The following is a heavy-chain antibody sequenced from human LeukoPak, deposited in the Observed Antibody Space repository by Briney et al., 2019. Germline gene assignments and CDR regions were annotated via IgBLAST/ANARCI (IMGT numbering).Heavy chain of an antibody. Sequence: ASVKVSCKASGGTFSSYAISWVRQAPGQGLEWMGGIIPIFGTANYAQKFQGRVTITADKSTSTAYMELSSLRSEDTAVYYCARDRNGYYYDSSGPNWFDPWGQGTLVTVSS. CDR3: ARDRNGYYYDSSGPNWFDP. J-gene: IGHJ5*02. CDR1: GGTFSSYA. D-gene: IGHD3-22*01. CDR2: IIPIFGTA. V-gene: IGHV1-69*06.